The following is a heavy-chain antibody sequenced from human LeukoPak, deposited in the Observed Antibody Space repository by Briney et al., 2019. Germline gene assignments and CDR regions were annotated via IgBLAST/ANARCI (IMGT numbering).Heavy chain of an antibody. CDR1: GFTFSSYA. V-gene: IGHV3-23*01. CDR3: AKSGCTSTSCFIGDY. J-gene: IGHJ4*02. D-gene: IGHD2-2*01. CDR2: ISGGGGST. Sequence: GGSLRLSCAASGFTFSSYAMSWVRQAPGKGLEWVSAISGGGGSTYCADSVKGRFTISRDNSKNTLYLQMNSLRAEDTAVYYCAKSGCTSTSCFIGDYWGQGTLVTVSS.